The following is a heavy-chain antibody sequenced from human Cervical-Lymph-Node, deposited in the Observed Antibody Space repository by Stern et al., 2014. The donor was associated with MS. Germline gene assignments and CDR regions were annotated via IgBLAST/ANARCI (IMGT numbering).Heavy chain of an antibody. Sequence: QLVQSGSELKKPGASVKVSCMTSGYTFTDYALNWVRQAPGQGLEWMGWINTNTGTPTYAQGFRGRFVFSLDTSGNTAYLQISSLKAEDTALYFCARDYASLDWRGQYYFDYWGQGTLVTVSS. J-gene: IGHJ4*02. CDR3: ARDYASLDWRGQYYFDY. D-gene: IGHD2-21*01. CDR2: INTNTGTP. CDR1: GYTFTDYA. V-gene: IGHV7-4-1*02.